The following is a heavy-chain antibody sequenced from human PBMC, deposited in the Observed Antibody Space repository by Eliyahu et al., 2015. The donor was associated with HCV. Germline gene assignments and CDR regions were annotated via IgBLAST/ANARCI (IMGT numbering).Heavy chain of an antibody. J-gene: IGHJ4*02. D-gene: IGHD5-12*01. CDR3: AKELNSYYDLGGYFDY. Sequence: EVQVVESGGGLVQPGGSLRLSCAAFGFXFNNYAMSWVRQAPGKGLGWVSGISGNGGSTYYADSVKGRFTISRDISKNTLFLQMNSLRAEDTAIYYCAKELNSYYDLGGYFDYWGQGTLVTVSS. CDR2: ISGNGGST. CDR1: GFXFNNYA. V-gene: IGHV3-23*04.